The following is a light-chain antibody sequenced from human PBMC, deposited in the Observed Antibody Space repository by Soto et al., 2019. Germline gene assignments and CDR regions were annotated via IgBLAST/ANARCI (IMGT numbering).Light chain of an antibody. J-gene: IGLJ2*01. Sequence: QPVLTQPPSVAGAPGQRVTISCTGSSSNIGAGYDVNWYQQLPGTAPQLLNSCDRFSGSKSGTSAYLAIAGLKSDDEADYFCQSFDSSLGAHVGFGGGTKVTVL. V-gene: IGLV1-40*01. CDR3: QSFDSSLGAHVG. CDR1: SSNIGAGYD.